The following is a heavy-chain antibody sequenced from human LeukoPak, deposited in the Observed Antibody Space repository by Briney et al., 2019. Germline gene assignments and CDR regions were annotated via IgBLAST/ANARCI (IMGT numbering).Heavy chain of an antibody. D-gene: IGHD3-16*02. CDR3: ARVAPLYGRAFDI. CDR1: GFTFHNYA. V-gene: IGHV3-43*02. CDR2: TSGDGITT. Sequence: PGGSLRLSCAASGFTFHNYAIHWVRQAPGRGLEWVSLTSGDGITTYFADSVKGRFTISRDNAKNSLYLQMNSLRAEDTAVYYCARVAPLYGRAFDIWGQGTMVTVSS. J-gene: IGHJ3*02.